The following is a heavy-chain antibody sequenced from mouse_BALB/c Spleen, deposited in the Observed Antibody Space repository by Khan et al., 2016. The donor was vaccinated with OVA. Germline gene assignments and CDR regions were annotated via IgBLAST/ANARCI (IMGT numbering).Heavy chain of an antibody. D-gene: IGHD2-1*01. J-gene: IGHJ3*01. CDR2: INTYTGEP. V-gene: IGHV9-3-1*01. Sequence: QIQLVQSGPELKKPGETAKISCKASGYTFTDYGMNWVKQAPGKGLKWMGWINTYTGEPTSADDFKGRFAFSLETSASTASFQIINIKKEDAATYFCARSQGNYLFTYWGQGTLVTVSA. CDR1: GYTFTDYG. CDR3: ARSQGNYLFTY.